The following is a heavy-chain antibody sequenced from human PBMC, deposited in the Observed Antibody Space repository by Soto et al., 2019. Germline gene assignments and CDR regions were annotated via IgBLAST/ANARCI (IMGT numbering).Heavy chain of an antibody. V-gene: IGHV1-2*04. Sequence: SVKVSCKDAGYTFTGYYMHWVRQAPGQGLEWMGWINPNSGGTNYAQKFQGWVTMTRDTSISTAYMELSRLRSDDTAVYYCARERTIFGVPPDAFDIWGQGTMVTVS. CDR1: GYTFTGYY. CDR3: ARERTIFGVPPDAFDI. CDR2: INPNSGGT. J-gene: IGHJ3*02. D-gene: IGHD3-3*01.